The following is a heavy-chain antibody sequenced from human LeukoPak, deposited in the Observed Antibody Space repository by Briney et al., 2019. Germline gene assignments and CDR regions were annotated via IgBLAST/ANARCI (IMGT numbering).Heavy chain of an antibody. CDR3: ARDSSGYDLLNYYYYYYYMDV. CDR1: GFTFSSYW. V-gene: IGHV3-7*01. CDR2: IKQDGSEK. J-gene: IGHJ6*03. Sequence: PGGSLRLSCAASGFTFSSYWMSWVRQAPGKGLEWVANIKQDGSEKYYVDSVKGRFTISRDNAKNSLYLQMNSLRAEDTAVYCCARDSSGYDLLNYYYYYYYMDVWGKGTTVTVSS. D-gene: IGHD5-12*01.